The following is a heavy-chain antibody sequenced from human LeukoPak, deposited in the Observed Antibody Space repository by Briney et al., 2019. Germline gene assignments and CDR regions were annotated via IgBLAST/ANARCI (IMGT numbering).Heavy chain of an antibody. CDR3: ARDKGYNSAY. J-gene: IGHJ4*02. CDR2: IRMDGGEQ. D-gene: IGHD5-24*01. Sequence: GESLRLSCAGSGFIFSNYWMTWVRQTPGKGLEWMANIRMDGGEQYYMDSVEGRFTISRDNAKNSLYLQMYSLRPEDTAVYYCARDKGYNSAYWGRGTLVTVSS. CDR1: GFIFSNYW. V-gene: IGHV3-7*01.